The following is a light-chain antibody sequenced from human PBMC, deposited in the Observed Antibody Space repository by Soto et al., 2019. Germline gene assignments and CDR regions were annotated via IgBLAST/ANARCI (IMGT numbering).Light chain of an antibody. J-gene: IGKJ1*01. CDR1: QSISSW. Sequence: DIQMTQSPSTLSASVGDRVTITCRASQSISSWLAWYQQKPGKAPKLLIYKASSLESGVPSRFSSNGSGTEFTLTISSLQPDDFATYYCQQYNSFPTFGQGTKVEIK. CDR3: QQYNSFPT. CDR2: KAS. V-gene: IGKV1-5*03.